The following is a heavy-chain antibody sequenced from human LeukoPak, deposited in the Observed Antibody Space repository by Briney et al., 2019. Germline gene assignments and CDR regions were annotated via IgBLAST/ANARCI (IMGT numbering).Heavy chain of an antibody. D-gene: IGHD1-26*01. Sequence: PGGSLRLSCAASGFTFSSYSMNWVRQAPGKGLEWVSSISSSSSYIYYADSVKGRFNISRDNAKNSLYLQMNSLRAEDTAVYYCARDQGPGGAATDYWGQGTLVTVSS. CDR1: GFTFSSYS. V-gene: IGHV3-21*01. J-gene: IGHJ4*02. CDR3: ARDQGPGGAATDY. CDR2: ISSSSSYI.